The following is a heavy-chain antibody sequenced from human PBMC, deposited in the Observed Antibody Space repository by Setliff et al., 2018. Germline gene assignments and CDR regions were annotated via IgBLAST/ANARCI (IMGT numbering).Heavy chain of an antibody. Sequence: SETLSLTCAVSGGSISSSSYYWGWIRQPPGKGLEWIGGIYYSGSTYYNPSLKSRVTISVDTSKNQFSLKLSSVTAADTAVYYCARESGLGYGSGSYYFDYWGQGTLVTVSS. J-gene: IGHJ4*02. CDR3: ARESGLGYGSGSYYFDY. CDR2: IYYSGST. D-gene: IGHD3-10*01. V-gene: IGHV4-39*07. CDR1: GGSISSSSYY.